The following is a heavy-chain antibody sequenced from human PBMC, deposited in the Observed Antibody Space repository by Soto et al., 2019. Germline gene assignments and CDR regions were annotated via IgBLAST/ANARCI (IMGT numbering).Heavy chain of an antibody. V-gene: IGHV3-9*01. CDR3: EKATARSWYGALYS. D-gene: IGHD6-13*01. J-gene: IGHJ4*02. CDR2: ISWNSVSI. Sequence: SLRLSCAASGFTFDNYAMHWGRQAPGRGLEWVSGISWNSVSIGYADSVKGRFTISRDNAKNSLYLQMNSLRTEDTALYYCEKATARSWYGALYSWGQGTLVTVSS. CDR1: GFTFDNYA.